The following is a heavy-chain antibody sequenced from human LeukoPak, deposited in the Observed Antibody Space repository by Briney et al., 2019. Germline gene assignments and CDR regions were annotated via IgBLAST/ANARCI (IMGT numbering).Heavy chain of an antibody. J-gene: IGHJ4*02. CDR1: GFTFSSYA. D-gene: IGHD2-21*01. CDR2: ISYDGSNK. V-gene: IGHV3-30-3*01. CDR3: ARDARDLWWGRSLLLYYFDY. Sequence: GRSLRLSCAASGFTFSSYAMHWVRQAPGKGLEWVAVISYDGSNKYYADSVKGRFTISRDNSKNTLYLQMNSLRAEDTAVYYCARDARDLWWGRSLLLYYFDYWGQGTLVTVSS.